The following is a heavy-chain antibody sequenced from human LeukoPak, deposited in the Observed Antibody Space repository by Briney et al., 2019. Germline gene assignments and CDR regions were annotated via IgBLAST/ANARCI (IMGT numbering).Heavy chain of an antibody. V-gene: IGHV4-39*07. Sequence: SETLSLTCTVSGGSISSSSYYWGWIRQPPGKGLEWIGSIYYSGSTYYNPSLKSQVTISVDTSKNQFSLKLSSVTAADTAVYYCARANYYDSSGLRYWGQGTLVTVSS. D-gene: IGHD3-22*01. CDR1: GGSISSSSYY. J-gene: IGHJ4*02. CDR2: IYYSGST. CDR3: ARANYYDSSGLRY.